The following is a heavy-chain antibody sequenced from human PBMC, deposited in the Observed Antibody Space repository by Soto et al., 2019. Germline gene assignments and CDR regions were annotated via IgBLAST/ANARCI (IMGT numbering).Heavy chain of an antibody. J-gene: IGHJ6*04. V-gene: IGHV3-7*03. CDR2: IPQEGGDG. CDR3: ARDHLILPAHDFFYGSDV. CDR1: GFTFSMYS. D-gene: IGHD2-15*01. Sequence: DVHLVESGGGLVQPGQSLRLSCEVSGFTFSMYSMSWVRQAPGKGLEWVAKIPQEGGDGHYLDSVKGRFFISRDNAKNSLYLQMNSLRGEDPAIYYCARDHLILPAHDFFYGSDVWGKGATVTVSS.